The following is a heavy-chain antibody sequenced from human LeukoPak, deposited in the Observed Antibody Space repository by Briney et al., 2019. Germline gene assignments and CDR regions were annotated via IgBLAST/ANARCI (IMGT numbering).Heavy chain of an antibody. Sequence: GGSLRLSCAASGFTVSSNYMGWVRQAPGKGLDWVSVIYSGGSAYYAESVKGRFTISRDSSKNTLHLQMNSLTAEDTAVYYCARGSSLAAVARGFDYWGQGTLVTVSS. CDR2: IYSGGSA. CDR3: ARGSSLAAVARGFDY. J-gene: IGHJ4*02. D-gene: IGHD6-19*01. CDR1: GFTVSSNY. V-gene: IGHV3-66*02.